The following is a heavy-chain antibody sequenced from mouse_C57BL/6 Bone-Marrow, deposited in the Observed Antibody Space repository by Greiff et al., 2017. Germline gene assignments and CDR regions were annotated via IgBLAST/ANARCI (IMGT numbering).Heavy chain of an antibody. Sequence: QVQLQQPGAELVKPGASVKVSCKASGYTFTSYWMHWVKQRPGQGLEWIGRIHPSDSDTNYNQKFKGKATLTVEKSSSTAYMQLSSLTSEDSAVYYCAIGTTTVVAHFDYWGQGTTLTVSS. CDR3: AIGTTTVVAHFDY. J-gene: IGHJ2*01. CDR1: GYTFTSYW. V-gene: IGHV1-74*01. D-gene: IGHD1-1*01. CDR2: IHPSDSDT.